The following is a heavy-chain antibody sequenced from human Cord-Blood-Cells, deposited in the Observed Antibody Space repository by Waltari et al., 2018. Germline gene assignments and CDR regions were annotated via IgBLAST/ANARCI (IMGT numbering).Heavy chain of an antibody. CDR3: ATVDYGDYVARYSGFDP. V-gene: IGHV1-24*01. CDR2: FDPEDGEK. Sequence: QVQLVQSGAEVKKPGASVKVSCKVSGYTLTELSMHWVRQAPGKGLEWMGGFDPEDGEKIYAQKIQGRVTMTEDTSTDTAYMELSSLRSEDTAVYYCATVDYGDYVARYSGFDPWGQGTLVTVSS. D-gene: IGHD4-17*01. J-gene: IGHJ5*02. CDR1: GYTLTELS.